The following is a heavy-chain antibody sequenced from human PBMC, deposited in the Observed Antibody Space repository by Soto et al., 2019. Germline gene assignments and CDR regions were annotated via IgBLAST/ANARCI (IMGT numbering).Heavy chain of an antibody. Sequence: PGGSLRLSCAASGFTVSSNYMSWVRQAPGKGLEWVSVIYSGGSTYYADSVKGRFTISRDNSKNTLYLQMNSLRAEDTAVYYCARDLLGYSIKSEWGPATLVTVST. CDR2: IYSGGST. J-gene: IGHJ4*02. D-gene: IGHD6-13*01. CDR1: GFTVSSNY. CDR3: ARDLLGYSIKSE. V-gene: IGHV3-53*01.